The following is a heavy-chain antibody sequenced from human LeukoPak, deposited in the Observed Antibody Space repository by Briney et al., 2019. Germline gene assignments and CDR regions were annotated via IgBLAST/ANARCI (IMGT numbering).Heavy chain of an antibody. CDR1: GFTVSSNY. CDR3: ARVGSSGWYGFDY. Sequence: PGGSLRLSCAASGFTVSSNYMSWVRQAPGKGLGWVSVIYSGGSTYYPDSVKGRFTISRDNSKNTLYLQMNSLRAEDTAVYYCARVGSSGWYGFDYWGQGTLVTVSS. CDR2: IYSGGST. D-gene: IGHD6-19*01. V-gene: IGHV3-66*01. J-gene: IGHJ4*02.